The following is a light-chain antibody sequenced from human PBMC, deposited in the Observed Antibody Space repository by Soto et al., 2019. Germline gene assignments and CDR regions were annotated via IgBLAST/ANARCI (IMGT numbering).Light chain of an antibody. V-gene: IGLV2-14*01. Sequence: QSVLTQPASVSGSPGQSITISCTGTSSDVATYNFVSWYHHHPGKTPKLVIYEVSKRPSGVSSRFSGSKSGNTASLTISGLQAEDEADYYCCSYTSSSTWVFGGGTKVTVL. J-gene: IGLJ3*02. CDR3: CSYTSSSTWV. CDR1: SSDVATYNF. CDR2: EVS.